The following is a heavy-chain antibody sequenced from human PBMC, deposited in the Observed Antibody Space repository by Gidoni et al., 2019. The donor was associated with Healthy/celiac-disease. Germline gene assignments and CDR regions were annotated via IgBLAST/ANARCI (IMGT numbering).Heavy chain of an antibody. CDR2: ISSSSSSI. Sequence: EVQLVESGVGLVKPGGSLRLSCTASGFTFSTYRMNWVSQAPEKGLEWVSSISSSSSSIYYADSVKGRFAISRDNDKNSLYMRMNSLRAEDTAVYYCARVNNAIRLDYWGQGTLVTVSS. CDR1: GFTFSTYR. CDR3: ARVNNAIRLDY. D-gene: IGHD2-21*01. J-gene: IGHJ4*02. V-gene: IGHV3-21*01.